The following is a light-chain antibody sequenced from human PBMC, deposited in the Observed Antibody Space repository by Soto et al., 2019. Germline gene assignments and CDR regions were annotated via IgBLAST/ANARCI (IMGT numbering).Light chain of an antibody. V-gene: IGLV2-14*01. J-gene: IGLJ1*01. CDR2: EVS. Sequence: QSALTQPASVSGSPGQSITISCTGTSSDVGGYNYVSWYQQHPGKAPKLMIYEVSNRPSGVSNRFSGSKSGNTASLTISGLQAEDEADYYCGSHTTYSNLVFGTGTKVTVL. CDR1: SSDVGGYNY. CDR3: GSHTTYSNLV.